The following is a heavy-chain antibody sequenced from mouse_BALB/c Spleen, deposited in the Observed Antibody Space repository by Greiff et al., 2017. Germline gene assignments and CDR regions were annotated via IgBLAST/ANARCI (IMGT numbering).Heavy chain of an antibody. CDR2: IDPETGGT. V-gene: IGHV1-15*01. CDR3: TNYGSSYDYAMDY. J-gene: IGHJ4*01. CDR1: GYTFTDYE. D-gene: IGHD1-1*01. Sequence: QVQLQQSGAELVRPGASVTLSCKASGYTFTDYEMHWVKQTPVHGLEWIGAIDPETGGTAYNQKFKGKATLTADKSSSTAYMELRSLTSEDSAVYYCTNYGSSYDYAMDYWGQGTSVTVSS.